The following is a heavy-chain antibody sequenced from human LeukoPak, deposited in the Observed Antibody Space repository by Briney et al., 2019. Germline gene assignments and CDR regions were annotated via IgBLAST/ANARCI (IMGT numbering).Heavy chain of an antibody. Sequence: SETLSLTCSVSGGSISSSSYYWGWIRQPPGKGLEGIGSIYYSGNTYYNPSLKSRVTISVDTSKNQFSLKLSSMTAADTAVYYCARTPRDGYNSPYFDYWGQGTLVTVSS. D-gene: IGHD5-24*01. CDR3: ARTPRDGYNSPYFDY. V-gene: IGHV4-39*01. CDR2: IYYSGNT. J-gene: IGHJ4*02. CDR1: GGSISSSSYY.